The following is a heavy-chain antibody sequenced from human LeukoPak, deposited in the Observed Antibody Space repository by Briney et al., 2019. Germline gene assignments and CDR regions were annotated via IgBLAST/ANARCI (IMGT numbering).Heavy chain of an antibody. CDR1: GGSISSYH. Sequence: SETLSLTCTVSGGSISSYHWSWIRQTPGKGLEWIGYIYYSGSTNYNPSLKSRVTISVDTSKNQFSLKLTSMTAADSAVYYCAEGGSYYGSWFDPWGQGTLVTVSS. CDR3: AEGGSYYGSWFDP. D-gene: IGHD1-26*01. CDR2: IYYSGST. J-gene: IGHJ5*02. V-gene: IGHV4-59*01.